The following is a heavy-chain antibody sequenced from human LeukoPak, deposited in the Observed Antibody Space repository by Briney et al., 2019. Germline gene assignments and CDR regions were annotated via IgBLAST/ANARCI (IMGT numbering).Heavy chain of an antibody. Sequence: ASVKVSCKAFGGTFSSYAISWVRQAPGQGLEWMGGIIPIFGTANYAQKFQGRVTITADESTSTAYMELSSLRSEDTAVYYCARGAPDPYYDFWSGYGTFDPWGQGTLVTVSS. CDR1: GGTFSSYA. CDR3: ARGAPDPYYDFWSGYGTFDP. D-gene: IGHD3-3*01. J-gene: IGHJ5*02. V-gene: IGHV1-69*13. CDR2: IIPIFGTA.